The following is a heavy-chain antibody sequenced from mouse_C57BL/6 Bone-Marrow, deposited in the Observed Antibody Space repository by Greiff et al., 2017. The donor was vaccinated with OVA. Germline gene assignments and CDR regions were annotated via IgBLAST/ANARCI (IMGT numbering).Heavy chain of an antibody. Sequence: VQLQQSGPELVKPGASVKMSCKASGYTFTDYNMHWVKQSHGKSLEWIGYINPNNGGTSYNQKFKGKATLTVNKSSSTAYMELRSLTSEDSAVYYCARGGLGPYYYAMDYWGQGTSVTVSS. CDR1: GYTFTDYN. D-gene: IGHD4-1*01. CDR3: ARGGLGPYYYAMDY. J-gene: IGHJ4*01. V-gene: IGHV1-22*01. CDR2: INPNNGGT.